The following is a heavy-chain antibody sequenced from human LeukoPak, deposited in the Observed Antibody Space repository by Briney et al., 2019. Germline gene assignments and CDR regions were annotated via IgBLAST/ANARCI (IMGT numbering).Heavy chain of an antibody. J-gene: IGHJ6*03. CDR1: GFTFSNYG. CDR2: IRYDGSNK. V-gene: IGHV3-30*02. D-gene: IGHD2-8*02. Sequence: GGSLRLSCAASGFTFSNYGMHWVRQAPGKGLEWVAFIRYDGSNKYYADSVQGRFTISRDNPKNTMYMQMNSLRAEDTAIYYCAKDEGYFALEYCYYMDVWGKGTTVTVSS. CDR3: AKDEGYFALEYCYYMDV.